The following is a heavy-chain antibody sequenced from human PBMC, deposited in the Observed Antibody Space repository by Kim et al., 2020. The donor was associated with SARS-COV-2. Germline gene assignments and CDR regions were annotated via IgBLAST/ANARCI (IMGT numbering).Heavy chain of an antibody. CDR3: AKRSLWVGESINRWGAFDI. D-gene: IGHD3-10*01. V-gene: IGHV3-23*01. CDR2: ISGDGGIT. Sequence: GGSLRLSCAASASTFTTYVMSWVRQAPGKGLEWVSTISGDGGITYYADSVKGRFTISRDNSKNTLYLQMNSLRAEDTAVYYCAKRSLWVGESINRWGAFDIWGQGTMVTVSS. CDR1: ASTFTTYV. J-gene: IGHJ3*02.